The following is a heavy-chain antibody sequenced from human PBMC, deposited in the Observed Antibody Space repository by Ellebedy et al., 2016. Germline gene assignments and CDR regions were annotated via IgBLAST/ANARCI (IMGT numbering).Heavy chain of an antibody. D-gene: IGHD4-17*01. Sequence: GGSLRLSCAASGFTFSDYYMSWIRQAPGKGLEWVSYISSSSSYTNYADSVKGRFTISRDNAKNSLYLQMNSLRAEDTAVYYCARGDYGDYSWFDPWGQGTLVTVSS. CDR3: ARGDYGDYSWFDP. CDR1: GFTFSDYY. V-gene: IGHV3-11*06. J-gene: IGHJ5*02. CDR2: ISSSSSYT.